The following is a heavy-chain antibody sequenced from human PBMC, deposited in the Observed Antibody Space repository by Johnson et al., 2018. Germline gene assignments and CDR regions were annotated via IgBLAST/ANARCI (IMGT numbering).Heavy chain of an antibody. CDR3: AREGGVFDI. Sequence: VQLVESGGGLVQPGGSMRLSCVASGFTFSNYYISWVRRTPGRGLEGVANIKGDGRDKYYVESVKGRFTISRDNANASLYLQINSLRAEEPTVDYCAREGGVFDIWGQGTLVTVSS. CDR1: GFTFSNYY. CDR2: IKGDGRDK. V-gene: IGHV3-7*01. D-gene: IGHD2-8*01. J-gene: IGHJ3*02.